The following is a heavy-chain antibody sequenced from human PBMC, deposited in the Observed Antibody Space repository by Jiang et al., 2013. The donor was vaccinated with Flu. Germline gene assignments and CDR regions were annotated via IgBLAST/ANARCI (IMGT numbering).Heavy chain of an antibody. J-gene: IGHJ4*02. CDR3: ATVDCTNDDICPGGRFDY. D-gene: IGHD2-8*01. V-gene: IGHV6-1*01. CDR1: GDSVSSNSVV. Sequence: QTLSLTCAISGDSVSSNSVVWNWIRQSPSRGLEWLGRTYYRSKWYYDYTVSLKSRITINVDTSKNQFSLRLTSVTAADTAVYYCATVDCTNDDICPGGRFDYWGPGIGVTVSS. CDR2: TYYRSKWYY.